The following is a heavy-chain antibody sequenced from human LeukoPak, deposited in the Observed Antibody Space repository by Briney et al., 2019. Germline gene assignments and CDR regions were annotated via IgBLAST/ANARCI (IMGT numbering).Heavy chain of an antibody. CDR3: ARHPELVQFDH. Sequence: SETLSLTCTVSGGSISSYYWSWIRQPPGKGLEWIGYIYYSGSTNYNPSLKSRVTISVDTSKNQFSLKLSSVTAADTAVYYCARHPELVQFDHWGQGTLVTVSS. V-gene: IGHV4-59*01. CDR1: GGSISSYY. J-gene: IGHJ4*02. CDR2: IYYSGST. D-gene: IGHD6-6*01.